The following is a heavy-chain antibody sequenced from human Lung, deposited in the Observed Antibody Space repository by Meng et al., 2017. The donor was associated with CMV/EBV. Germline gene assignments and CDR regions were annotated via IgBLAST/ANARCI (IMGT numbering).Heavy chain of an antibody. J-gene: IGHJ5*02. CDR3: ARGEGYQLLLSGP. D-gene: IGHD2-2*01. Sequence: SETLSLTCTVSGGSISSSSYYWGWIRQPPGKGLEWIGSIYYSGSTYYNPSLKSRVTISVDTSKNQFPLKLSSVTAADTAVYYCARGEGYQLLLSGPWGQGTLVTVSS. V-gene: IGHV4-39*06. CDR2: IYYSGST. CDR1: GGSISSSSYY.